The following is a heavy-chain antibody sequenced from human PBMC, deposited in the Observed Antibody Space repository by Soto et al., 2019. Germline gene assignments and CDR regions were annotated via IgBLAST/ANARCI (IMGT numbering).Heavy chain of an antibody. Sequence: PGGSLRLSCAASGFTFSSYAMSWVRQAPGKGLEWVSAISGSGGSTYYADSVKGRFTISRDNSKNTLYLQMNSLRAEDTAVYYCAKDKRGSNPTYYDFWSGGRELSYWGQGTLVTVSS. J-gene: IGHJ4*02. CDR3: AKDKRGSNPTYYDFWSGGRELSY. CDR1: GFTFSSYA. V-gene: IGHV3-23*01. CDR2: ISGSGGST. D-gene: IGHD3-3*01.